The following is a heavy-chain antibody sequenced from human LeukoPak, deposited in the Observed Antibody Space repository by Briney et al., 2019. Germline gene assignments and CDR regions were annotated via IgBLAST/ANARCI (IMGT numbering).Heavy chain of an antibody. D-gene: IGHD6-13*01. CDR1: GFTVSSNY. Sequence: GGSLRLPCAASGFTVSSNYMSWVRQAPGKGLEWVSVIYSGDSTYYADSVKGRFTISRDNSKNTLYLQMNSLRAEDTAVYYCAREHTLRSSRGPFDYWGQGTLVTVSS. CDR2: IYSGDST. J-gene: IGHJ4*02. CDR3: AREHTLRSSRGPFDY. V-gene: IGHV3-66*01.